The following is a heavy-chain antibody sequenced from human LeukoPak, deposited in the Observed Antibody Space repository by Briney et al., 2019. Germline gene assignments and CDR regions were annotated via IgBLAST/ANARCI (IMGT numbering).Heavy chain of an antibody. CDR2: INHSGST. D-gene: IGHD6-19*01. Sequence: PSETLSLTCTVSGGSISSYYWSWIRQPPGKGLEWIGEINHSGSTNYNPSLKSRVTISVDTSKNQFSLKLSSVTAADTAVYYCARPEAVAGTGAFDIWGQGTMVTVSS. J-gene: IGHJ3*02. CDR1: GGSISSYY. CDR3: ARPEAVAGTGAFDI. V-gene: IGHV4-34*01.